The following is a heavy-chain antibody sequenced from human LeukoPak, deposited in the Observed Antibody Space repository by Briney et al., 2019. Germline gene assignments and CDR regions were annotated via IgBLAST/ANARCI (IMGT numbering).Heavy chain of an antibody. CDR1: GFTVSSNY. J-gene: IGHJ2*01. CDR2: IYSGGST. V-gene: IGHV3-66*01. Sequence: GGSLRLSCAASGFTVSSNYMSWVRQAPGKGLEWVSVIYSGGSTYYADSVKGRFTISGDNSKNTLYLQMNSLRAEDTAVYYCARGYGSGSSYFDLWGRGTLVTVSS. CDR3: ARGYGSGSSYFDL. D-gene: IGHD3-10*01.